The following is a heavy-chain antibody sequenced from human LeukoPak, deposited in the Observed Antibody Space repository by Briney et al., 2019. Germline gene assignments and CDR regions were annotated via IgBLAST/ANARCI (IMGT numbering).Heavy chain of an antibody. J-gene: IGHJ6*03. D-gene: IGHD3-9*01. CDR3: ARRRKIFPSRLDMDV. CDR1: GGSISSSSYY. Sequence: SETLSLTCTVSGGSISSSSYYWGWIRQPPGKGLEWIGSIYYSGSTYYNPSLKSRVTISVDTSKNQFSLKLSSVTAADTAVYYCARRRKIFPSRLDMDVWGKGTTVTVSS. V-gene: IGHV4-39*01. CDR2: IYYSGST.